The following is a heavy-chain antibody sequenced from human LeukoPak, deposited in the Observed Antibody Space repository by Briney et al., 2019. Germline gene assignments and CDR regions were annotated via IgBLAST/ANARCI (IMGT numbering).Heavy chain of an antibody. CDR3: ASKSTDHGELRFDN. CDR2: IYYSGST. V-gene: IGHV4-30-4*01. J-gene: IGHJ4*02. CDR1: GGSISSGDYY. D-gene: IGHD4-17*01. Sequence: KPSETLSLTCTVSGGSISSGDYYWRWIRQPPGKGLEWIGYIYYSGSTYYNPSLKSRVTILVDTSKNQFSLKLSSVTAADTAVYYCASKSTDHGELRFDNWGQGTLVTVSS.